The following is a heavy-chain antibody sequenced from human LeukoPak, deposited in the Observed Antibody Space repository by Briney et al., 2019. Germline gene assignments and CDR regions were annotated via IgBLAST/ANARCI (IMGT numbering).Heavy chain of an antibody. J-gene: IGHJ5*02. V-gene: IGHV4-59*08. CDR3: ARRVRYSGYDP. CDR2: IYYSGST. Sequence: SETLSLTCTVSGGSISSYYWSWIRQPPGKGLEWIGYIYYSGSTNYNPSLKSRVTISVDTSKNQFSLKLSSVTAADTAVYYCARRVRYSGYDPWGQGALVTVSS. CDR1: GGSISSYY. D-gene: IGHD5-12*01.